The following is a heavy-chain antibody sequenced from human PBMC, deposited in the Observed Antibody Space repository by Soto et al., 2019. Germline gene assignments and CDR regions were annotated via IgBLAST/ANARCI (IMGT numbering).Heavy chain of an antibody. CDR3: ARGTYRSKTDFDY. D-gene: IGHD6-13*01. J-gene: IGHJ4*02. CDR2: ISSSSGTI. V-gene: IGHV3-48*04. CDR1: GFTFSSYA. Sequence: PGGSLRLSCAASGFTFSSYAMSWVRQAPGSGLEWVSYISSSSGTISYANSVKGRFTISRDNAQNSLYLQMTSLRAEDTAVYYCARGTYRSKTDFDYWGQGTLVTVSS.